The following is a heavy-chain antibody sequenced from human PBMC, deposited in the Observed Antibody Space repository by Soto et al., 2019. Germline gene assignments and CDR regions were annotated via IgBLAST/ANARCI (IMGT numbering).Heavy chain of an antibody. CDR1: GYSISSGYY. Sequence: LSLTCAVSGYSISSGYYWGWIRQPPGKGLEWIGSIYHSGSTYYNPSLKSRVTISVDTSKNQFSLKLSSVTAADTAVYYCARDLLSSYYDSRGLGFDYWGQGTLVTVSS. CDR3: ARDLLSSYYDSRGLGFDY. D-gene: IGHD3-22*01. J-gene: IGHJ4*02. V-gene: IGHV4-38-2*02. CDR2: IYHSGST.